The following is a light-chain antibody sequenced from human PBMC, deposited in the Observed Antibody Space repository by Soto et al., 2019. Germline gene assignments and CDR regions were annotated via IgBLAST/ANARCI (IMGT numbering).Light chain of an antibody. Sequence: DIQMTQSPSTLSASVGDRVTITCRASQSFSTWLAWYQQKPGKDPKLLIYKASNLQIGVPSRFSGSGSGTEFTLTISRLQTDDFATYYCQQYNSYTWTFGQGTKVDIK. J-gene: IGKJ1*01. V-gene: IGKV1-5*03. CDR2: KAS. CDR1: QSFSTW. CDR3: QQYNSYTWT.